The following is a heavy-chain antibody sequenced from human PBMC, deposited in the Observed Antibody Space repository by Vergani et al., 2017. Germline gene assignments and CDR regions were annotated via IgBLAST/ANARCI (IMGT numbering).Heavy chain of an antibody. D-gene: IGHD5-18*01. CDR1: GGSISSYY. Sequence: QVQLQESGPGLVKPSETLSLTCTVSGGSISSYYWRWNRQPAGKGLEWIGRIYTSGSTNYNTSLKRRVTMSVDTSKNQFSLELSSVTAADTAVYYCARHTAMVGGDAFDIWGQGTMVTVSS. CDR2: IYTSGST. V-gene: IGHV4-4*07. J-gene: IGHJ3*02. CDR3: ARHTAMVGGDAFDI.